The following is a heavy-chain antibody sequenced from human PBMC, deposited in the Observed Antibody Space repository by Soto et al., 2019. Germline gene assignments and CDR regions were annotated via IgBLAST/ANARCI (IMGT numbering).Heavy chain of an antibody. J-gene: IGHJ2*01. CDR3: ARGYRTTWYLFDL. V-gene: IGHV4-61*01. D-gene: IGHD6-13*01. Sequence: QAQLQESGPGPVKPSETLSLTCTVSGGSVSGGTHYWSWIRQPPGKGLEWIGYIYNSGSTNYNPSLYTRVTISVDTSKNQFSLKLSSVTAADAAVYYCARGYRTTWYLFDLWGRGTLVTVS. CDR1: GGSVSGGTHY. CDR2: IYNSGST.